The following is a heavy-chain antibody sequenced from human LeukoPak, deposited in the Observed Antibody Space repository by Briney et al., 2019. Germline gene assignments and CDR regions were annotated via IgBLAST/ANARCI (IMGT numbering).Heavy chain of an antibody. CDR2: INHSGST. D-gene: IGHD4-23*01. CDR3: ARGLLGDVVTGVPPLGA. V-gene: IGHV4-34*01. CDR1: GGSFSGYY. J-gene: IGHJ5*02. Sequence: SETLSLTCAVYGGSFSGYYWSWIRQPPGKGLEWIGEINHSGSTNYNPSLKSRVTISVDTSKNQFSLKLSSVTAADTAVHYCARGLLGDVVTGVPPLGAWGQGTLVTVSS.